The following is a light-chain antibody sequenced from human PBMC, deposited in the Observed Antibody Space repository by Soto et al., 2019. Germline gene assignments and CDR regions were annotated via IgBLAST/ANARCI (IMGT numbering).Light chain of an antibody. V-gene: IGLV1-51*02. J-gene: IGLJ2*01. CDR2: ENY. CDR3: GAGDGRLTGGV. CDR1: SSNIGSYS. Sequence: QSVLTQPPSVSAAPGQKVTISCSGSSSNIGSYSVSWYQQLPGTAPKLLIYENYERPSGIPDRFSGSKSGTSATLGITGLQSGEEADYYCGAGDGRLTGGVFGGGTKLTVL.